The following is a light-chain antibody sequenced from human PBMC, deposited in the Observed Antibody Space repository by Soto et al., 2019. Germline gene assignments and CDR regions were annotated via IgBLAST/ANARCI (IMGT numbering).Light chain of an antibody. Sequence: ELVLIQSPATLSLSPGERATLSCRPSQFLSRYLAWYQQKPGQPPRLLIYDTSNRAAGISARFSGSRSGTDFILTISSREPEDFAVYFCHQRNKFGQGTRLEIK. CDR2: DTS. J-gene: IGKJ5*01. CDR3: HQRNK. V-gene: IGKV3-11*01. CDR1: QFLSRY.